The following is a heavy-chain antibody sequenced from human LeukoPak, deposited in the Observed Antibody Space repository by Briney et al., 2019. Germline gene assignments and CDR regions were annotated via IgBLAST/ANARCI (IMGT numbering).Heavy chain of an antibody. Sequence: ASVKVSCKVSGYTLTELSMHWVRQAPGKGLEWMGGFDPEDGETIYAQKFQGRVTMTEDTSTDTAYMELSSLRSDDTAVYYCASGYCSGGSCYPWGQGTLVTVSS. J-gene: IGHJ1*01. D-gene: IGHD2-15*01. CDR3: ASGYCSGGSCYP. V-gene: IGHV1-24*01. CDR1: GYTLTELS. CDR2: FDPEDGET.